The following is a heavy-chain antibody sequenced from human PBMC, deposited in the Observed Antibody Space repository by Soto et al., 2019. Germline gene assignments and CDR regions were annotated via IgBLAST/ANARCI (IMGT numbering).Heavy chain of an antibody. Sequence: GESLKISCKGSGYNFATDWIGWVRQMPGKGLEWMGIIYPVDSDTRYSPSFQCQVTISADKSISTAYLQWSSLKASDTAMYYCARYWHSYSLNYYRGMDVWGQGTTVTVSS. J-gene: IGHJ6*02. CDR3: ARYWHSYSLNYYRGMDV. CDR2: IYPVDSDT. D-gene: IGHD5-18*01. CDR1: GYNFATDW. V-gene: IGHV5-51*01.